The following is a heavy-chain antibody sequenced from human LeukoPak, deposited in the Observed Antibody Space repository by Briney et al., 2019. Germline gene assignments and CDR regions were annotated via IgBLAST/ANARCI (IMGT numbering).Heavy chain of an antibody. CDR3: ARDLGGSYYGGYYFDY. CDR2: TRNKANSYTT. V-gene: IGHV3-72*01. D-gene: IGHD1-26*01. CDR1: GFTFSDHY. J-gene: IGHJ4*02. Sequence: GGSLRLSCAASGFTFSDHYMDWVRQAPGKGLEWVGRTRNKANSYTTEYAASVKGRFTISRDDSKNPLYLQMNSLKTEDTAVYYCARDLGGSYYGGYYFDYWGQGTLVTVSS.